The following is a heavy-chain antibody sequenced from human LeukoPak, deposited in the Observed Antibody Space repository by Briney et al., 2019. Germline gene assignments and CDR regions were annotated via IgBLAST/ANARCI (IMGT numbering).Heavy chain of an antibody. CDR2: IYYSGSST. Sequence: SETLSLTCTVSGGSISSYYWTWIRQPPGGGLEWIGYIYYSGSSTYYNPSLNSRITISVDKSKNQFSLKLSSVTAADTAVYYCAREQQLVLDYWGQGTLVTASS. J-gene: IGHJ4*02. CDR1: GGSISSYY. V-gene: IGHV4-59*12. D-gene: IGHD6-13*01. CDR3: AREQQLVLDY.